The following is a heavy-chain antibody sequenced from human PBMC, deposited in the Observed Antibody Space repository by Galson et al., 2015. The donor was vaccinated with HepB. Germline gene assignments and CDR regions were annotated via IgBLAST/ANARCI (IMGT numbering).Heavy chain of an antibody. V-gene: IGHV7-4-1*02. J-gene: IGHJ6*03. CDR1: GYTFTSFD. Sequence: SVKVSCKASGYTFTSFDINWVRQATGQGLERMGWMNTNTGKPTYAPGFAGRFVFSLDTSVTTAYLQISSLETDDTAVYYCARSPLRFLDWLPYYDYYYMDVWGEGTTVTVSS. CDR3: ARSPLRFLDWLPYYDYYYMDV. D-gene: IGHD3-3*01. CDR2: MNTNTGKP.